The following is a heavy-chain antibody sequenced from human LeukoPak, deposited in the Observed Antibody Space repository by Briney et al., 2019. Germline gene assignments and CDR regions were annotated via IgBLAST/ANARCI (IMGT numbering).Heavy chain of an antibody. D-gene: IGHD1-14*01. J-gene: IGHJ4*02. V-gene: IGHV4-59*08. Sequence: PSETLSLTCTVSGDSISSYYWSWIRQPPGKGLEWIASIYYSGSTNYNPSLKSRVTVSLDTSKNQFSLKLSSVTAADTAVYYCARHRGSNLNRSFDFWGQGTLVTVSS. CDR3: ARHRGSNLNRSFDF. CDR1: GDSISSYY. CDR2: IYYSGST.